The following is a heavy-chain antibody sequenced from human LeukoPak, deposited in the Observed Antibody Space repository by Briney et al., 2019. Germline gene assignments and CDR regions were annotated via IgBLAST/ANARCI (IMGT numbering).Heavy chain of an antibody. CDR2: INHSGST. V-gene: IGHV4-34*01. D-gene: IGHD3-10*01. J-gene: IGHJ6*02. CDR3: ARGRVRGVISYYYGMDV. Sequence: PSETLSLTCAVYGGSFSGYYWSWIRQPPGKGLGWIGEINHSGSTNYNPSLKSRVTISVDTSKNQFSLKLSSVTAADTAVYYCARGRVRGVISYYYGMDVWGQGTPVTVSS. CDR1: GGSFSGYY.